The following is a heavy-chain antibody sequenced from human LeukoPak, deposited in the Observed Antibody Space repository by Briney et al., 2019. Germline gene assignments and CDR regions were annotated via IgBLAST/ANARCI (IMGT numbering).Heavy chain of an antibody. D-gene: IGHD3-22*01. V-gene: IGHV3-30-3*01. CDR1: GFTFSRYA. Sequence: GGSLRLSCAASGFTFSRYAMHWVRQAPGKGLQWVAAVSYDGSNKYYADSVKGRFTISKDNSKNTLYLQMNSLRAEDTAVYYCARGTGDTSGYSDYWGQGTLVTVSS. CDR2: VSYDGSNK. CDR3: ARGTGDTSGYSDY. J-gene: IGHJ4*02.